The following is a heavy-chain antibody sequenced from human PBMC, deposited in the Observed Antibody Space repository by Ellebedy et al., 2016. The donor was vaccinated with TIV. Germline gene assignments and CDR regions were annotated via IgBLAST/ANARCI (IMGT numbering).Heavy chain of an antibody. Sequence: GESLKISXAASGFTFSSYAMSWVRQAPGKGLEWVSAISGSGGSTYYADSVKGRFTISRDNSKNTLYLQMNSLRAEDTAVYYCAKDKGFIAAAGTGDYWGQGTLVTVSS. CDR2: ISGSGGST. V-gene: IGHV3-23*01. CDR3: AKDKGFIAAAGTGDY. D-gene: IGHD6-13*01. CDR1: GFTFSSYA. J-gene: IGHJ4*02.